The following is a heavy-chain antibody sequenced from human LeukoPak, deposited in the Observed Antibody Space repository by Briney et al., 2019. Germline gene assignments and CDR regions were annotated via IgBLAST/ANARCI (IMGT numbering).Heavy chain of an antibody. CDR2: IYYSGTT. CDR3: AREANYYYAMDV. CDR1: GGSIGGSNYF. Sequence: SETLSLTCTVSGGSIGGSNYFWGWIRQPPGKGLEWIGRIYYSGTTHYNPSLKSRVTISVDTSKSQFSLKLSSVTAADTAVYYCAREANYYYAMDVWGQGTTVTVSS. V-gene: IGHV4-39*02. J-gene: IGHJ6*02.